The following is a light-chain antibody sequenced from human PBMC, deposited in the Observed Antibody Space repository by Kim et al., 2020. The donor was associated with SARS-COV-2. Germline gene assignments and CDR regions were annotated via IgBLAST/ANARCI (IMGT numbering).Light chain of an antibody. V-gene: IGKV3-15*01. Sequence: SPGERATLSCRASQSVSRDLAWYQQKPGQAPRLLIYGASTRATGIPDRFSGSGSGTDFTLTISSLQSEDFAVYYCQQYNKWPPLTFGGGTKVDIK. CDR2: GAS. CDR1: QSVSRD. CDR3: QQYNKWPPLT. J-gene: IGKJ4*01.